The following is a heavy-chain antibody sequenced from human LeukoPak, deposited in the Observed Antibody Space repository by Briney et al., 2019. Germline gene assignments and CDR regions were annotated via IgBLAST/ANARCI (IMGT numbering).Heavy chain of an antibody. D-gene: IGHD6-13*01. CDR1: GFTVSSNY. J-gene: IGHJ6*03. CDR2: IYSGGST. CDR3: ARDISDSWEKYYYYMDV. V-gene: IGHV3-66*02. Sequence: SLRLSCSASGFTVSSNYMSWVRHAPGNGLDWVSVIYSGGSTYYADSVKGRFTISRDNSKNTLYLQMNSLRAEDTAVYYCARDISDSWEKYYYYMDVWGKGTTVTVS.